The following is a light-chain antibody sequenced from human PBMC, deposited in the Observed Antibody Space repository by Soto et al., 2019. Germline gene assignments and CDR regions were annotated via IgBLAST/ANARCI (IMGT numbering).Light chain of an antibody. J-gene: IGLJ2*01. CDR3: GAWDDSFNGVV. Sequence: QSVLTQPPSASGTPGQRVTISCSGSSSNIGSNTVNWYQQLPGTAPKLLIYKNDQRPSGVPDRFSGSKSGTSASLAISGLQPEDEADYSCGAWDDSFNGVVFGEGTKLTVL. CDR2: KND. V-gene: IGLV1-44*01. CDR1: SSNIGSNT.